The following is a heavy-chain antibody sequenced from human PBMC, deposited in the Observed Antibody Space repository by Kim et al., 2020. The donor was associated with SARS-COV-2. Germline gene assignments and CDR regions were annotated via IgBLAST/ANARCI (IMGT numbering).Heavy chain of an antibody. J-gene: IGHJ4*02. CDR3: ARMGGYDSGY. D-gene: IGHD3-22*01. CDR2: ST. V-gene: IGHV4-34*01. Sequence: STNYNPSLKSRVTISVDTSKNQFSLKLSSVTAADTAVYYCARMGGYDSGYWGQGTLVTVSS.